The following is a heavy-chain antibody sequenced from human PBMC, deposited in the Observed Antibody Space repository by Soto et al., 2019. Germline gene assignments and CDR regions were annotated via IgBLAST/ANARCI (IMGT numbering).Heavy chain of an antibody. CDR3: AIPSSSWSFYYNGLDV. Sequence: PSETLSLTCAVSGGSVSGYYWSWIRQPPGKGLEWIGEIYPGGSTNYNLSLKSRVTISVDTSKNQFSLKLASVTAADTAVYYCAIPSSSWSFYYNGLDVWGQGTTVTVSS. V-gene: IGHV4-34*01. J-gene: IGHJ6*02. CDR2: IYPGGST. CDR1: GGSVSGYY. D-gene: IGHD6-13*01.